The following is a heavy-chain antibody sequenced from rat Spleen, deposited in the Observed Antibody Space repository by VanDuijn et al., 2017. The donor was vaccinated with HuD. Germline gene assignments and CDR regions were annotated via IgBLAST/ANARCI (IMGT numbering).Heavy chain of an antibody. Sequence: QVQLKESGPGLVQPSQTLSLTCTVSGFSLSSDGIVWVRQPPGKGLEWMGVIWDNGNTNYDSALKSRLRISRNTSKSQVFLEMNSLQTEDTATYYCARDKGGQLRGFAYWGQGTLVTVSS. D-gene: IGHD1-10*01. CDR3: ARDKGGQLRGFAY. CDR2: IWDNGNT. J-gene: IGHJ3*01. CDR1: GFSLSSDG. V-gene: IGHV2-13*01.